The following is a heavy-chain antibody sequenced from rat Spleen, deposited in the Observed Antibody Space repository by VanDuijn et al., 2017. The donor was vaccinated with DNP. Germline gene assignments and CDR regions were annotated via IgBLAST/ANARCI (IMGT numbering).Heavy chain of an antibody. Sequence: EVQLVESGGGLVQPGRSLTLSCAASGFTFSTYYMAWVRQAPTKGLEWVASISSTGDNTYYSDSVKGRFSLSRDNAKSTLYLQVNSLRSEDTATYYCTSNPHIRTAAPFDYWGQGVMVTVSS. J-gene: IGHJ2*01. CDR1: GFTFSTYY. D-gene: IGHD3-8*01. CDR3: TSNPHIRTAAPFDY. V-gene: IGHV5-27*01. CDR2: ISSTGDNT.